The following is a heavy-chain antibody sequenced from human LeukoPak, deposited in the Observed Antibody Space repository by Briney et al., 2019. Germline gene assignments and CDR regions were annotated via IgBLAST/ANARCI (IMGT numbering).Heavy chain of an antibody. Sequence: KPSETLSLTCTVSGGSISSYYWSWIRQPPGKGLAWIGYIYYSGSTNYNPSLKSRVTISVDTSKNQFSLKLSSVTAADTAVYYCARTPKYSSSWYYYYYYMDVWGKGTTVTVSS. V-gene: IGHV4-59*01. J-gene: IGHJ6*03. CDR2: IYYSGST. CDR1: GGSISSYY. D-gene: IGHD6-13*01. CDR3: ARTPKYSSSWYYYYYYMDV.